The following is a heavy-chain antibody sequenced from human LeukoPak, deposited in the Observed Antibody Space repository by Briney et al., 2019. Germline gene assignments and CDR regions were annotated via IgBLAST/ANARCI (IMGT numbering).Heavy chain of an antibody. CDR1: GGSFSGYY. D-gene: IGHD6-6*01. V-gene: IGHV4-34*01. CDR2: INHSGST. Sequence: SETLSLTCAVYGGSFSGYYWSWIRQLPGKGLEWIGEINHSGSTNYNPSLKSRVTISVDTSKNQFSLKLSSVTAADTAVYYCARHRYSSSFHYWGQGTLVTVSS. J-gene: IGHJ4*02. CDR3: ARHRYSSSFHY.